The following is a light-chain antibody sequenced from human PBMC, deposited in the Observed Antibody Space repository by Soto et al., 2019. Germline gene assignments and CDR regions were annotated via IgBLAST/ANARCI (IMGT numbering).Light chain of an antibody. CDR1: QRVSSY. Sequence: EIVLTQSPATLSLSPGERATLSCRASQRVSSYLACYQQKPGQAPRLLIYDASNRATGIPARFSGSVSGTGFTLTSSGLEPEDFAVYYCQQRSNLPPTFGQGTRMEIK. CDR3: QQRSNLPPT. CDR2: DAS. J-gene: IGKJ5*01. V-gene: IGKV3-11*01.